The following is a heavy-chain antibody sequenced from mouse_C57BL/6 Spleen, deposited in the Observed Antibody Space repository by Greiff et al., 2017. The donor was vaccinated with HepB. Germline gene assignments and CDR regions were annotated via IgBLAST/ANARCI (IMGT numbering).Heavy chain of an antibody. J-gene: IGHJ1*03. CDR3: ARNYYGSSYWYFDV. Sequence: QVQLQHSGPELVKPGASVKISCKASGYAFSSSWMNWVKQRPGKGLEWIGRIYPGDGDTNYNGKFKGKATLTADKSSSTAYMQLSSLTSEDSAVYFCARNYYGSSYWYFDVWGTGTTVTVSS. V-gene: IGHV1-82*01. CDR1: GYAFSSSW. D-gene: IGHD1-1*01. CDR2: IYPGDGDT.